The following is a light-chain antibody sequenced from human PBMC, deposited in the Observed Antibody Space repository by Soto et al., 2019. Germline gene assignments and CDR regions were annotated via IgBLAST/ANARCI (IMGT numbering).Light chain of an antibody. V-gene: IGLV2-14*01. CDR1: GSDVGGFNY. CDR3: SSYTNTGPFV. J-gene: IGLJ2*01. CDR2: EVT. Sequence: QSVLTQPASVSGSLGQSITISCAGTGSDVGGFNYVSWYQQHPGKAPKLIIYEVTNRPSGISDRFSGSKSGNTASLTISGLQDEDESDFYCSSYTNTGPFVFGGGTKLTVL.